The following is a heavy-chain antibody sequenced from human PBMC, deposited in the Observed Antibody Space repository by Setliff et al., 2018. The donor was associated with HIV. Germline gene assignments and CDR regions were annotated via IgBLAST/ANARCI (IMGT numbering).Heavy chain of an antibody. V-gene: IGHV1-2*06. D-gene: IGHD2-15*01. Sequence: ASVKVSCKASGYTFTAYYLHWVRQAPGQGLEWMGRINPNNGDTNYAQKFQGRVTMTRDTSISTAYMELSRLRSDDTAVYYCARDLAYCSGGSCYRPFIYYFYYMDVWGKGATVTVSS. CDR1: GYTFTAYY. J-gene: IGHJ6*03. CDR2: INPNNGDT. CDR3: ARDLAYCSGGSCYRPFIYYFYYMDV.